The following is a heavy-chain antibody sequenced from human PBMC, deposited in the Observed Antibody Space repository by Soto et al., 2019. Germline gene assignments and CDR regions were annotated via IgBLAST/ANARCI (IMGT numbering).Heavy chain of an antibody. CDR3: ARVIAYYGSGSYYNEYGMDV. D-gene: IGHD3-10*01. J-gene: IGHJ6*02. CDR2: IYYSGST. Sequence: SETLSLTCTVSGGSISSGGYYWSWIRQHPGKGLEWIGYIYYSGSTYYNPSLKSRVTISVDTSKNQFSLKLSSVTAADTAVYYCARVIAYYGSGSYYNEYGMDVWGQGTTVTVSS. V-gene: IGHV4-31*03. CDR1: GGSISSGGYY.